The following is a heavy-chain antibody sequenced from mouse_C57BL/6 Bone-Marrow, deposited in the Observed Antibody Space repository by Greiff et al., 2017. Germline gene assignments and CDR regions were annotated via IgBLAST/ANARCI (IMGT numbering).Heavy chain of an antibody. V-gene: IGHV1-81*01. Sequence: VQLQQSGAELARPGASVKLSCKASGYTFTSYGISWVKQRPGQGLEWIGEIYPRSGNTYYNEKFKGKATLTADKSSSPAYMELRSLTSEDSAVFFGAREWYYYFDYWGQGTTLTVSS. CDR3: AREWYYYFDY. CDR1: GYTFTSYG. CDR2: IYPRSGNT. J-gene: IGHJ2*01. D-gene: IGHD1-1*02.